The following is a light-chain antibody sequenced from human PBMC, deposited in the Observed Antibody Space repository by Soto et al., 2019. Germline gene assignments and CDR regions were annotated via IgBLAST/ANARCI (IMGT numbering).Light chain of an antibody. V-gene: IGLV1-47*01. CDR3: AAWDDSLSGRSYV. CDR1: SCNIGSNY. Sequence: QSVLTQPPSASGTPGQRVTISCSGSSCNIGSNYVYWYQQLPGTAPKLLIYRNNQRPSGVPDRFSGSKSGTSASLVISGLRSEDEADYYCAAWDDSLSGRSYVFGTGTKVTVL. CDR2: RNN. J-gene: IGLJ1*01.